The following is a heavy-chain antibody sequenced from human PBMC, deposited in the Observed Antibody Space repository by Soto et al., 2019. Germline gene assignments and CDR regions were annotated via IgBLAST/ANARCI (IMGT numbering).Heavy chain of an antibody. Sequence: QVQLVQSGAEKTKPGASVKVSCKASGYTFIRSAMHWVRQAPGQRLEWMGWINVDNGNTKYSQKFQGRVTITRDTYATTAHIELSSLTSEDTAVYYCARGNLWSGYPYYFDYWGQGTLVTVSS. CDR3: ARGNLWSGYPYYFDY. CDR1: GYTFIRSA. CDR2: INVDNGNT. D-gene: IGHD3-3*01. J-gene: IGHJ4*01. V-gene: IGHV1-3*05.